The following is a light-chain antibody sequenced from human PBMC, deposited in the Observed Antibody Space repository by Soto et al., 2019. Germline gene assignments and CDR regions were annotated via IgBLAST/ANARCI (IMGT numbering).Light chain of an antibody. Sequence: EIVLTQSPATLSVSPGERATLSCRASQSVSSNLAWYQQKPGQAPRLVIYGASTRATGIPARFSGSGSGTEFTLTISSLQSEDFAVYSCQHDTKLPLTLGGGAKVEIK. J-gene: IGKJ4*01. V-gene: IGKV3-15*01. CDR3: QHDTKLPLT. CDR2: GAS. CDR1: QSVSSN.